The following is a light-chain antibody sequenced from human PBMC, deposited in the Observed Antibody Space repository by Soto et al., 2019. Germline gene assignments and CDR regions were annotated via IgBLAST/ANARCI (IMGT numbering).Light chain of an antibody. CDR3: QSYDSTLSGVV. Sequence: QSVLTQPTSVSGAPGQRVTISCTGSSSNIGAGYDVHWYQQLPGTAPKLLIYGNINRPSGLPDRFSGSKSGTSASLAITGLQAEDEADYYCQSYDSTLSGVVFGGGTQLTVL. CDR2: GNI. V-gene: IGLV1-40*01. CDR1: SSNIGAGYD. J-gene: IGLJ3*02.